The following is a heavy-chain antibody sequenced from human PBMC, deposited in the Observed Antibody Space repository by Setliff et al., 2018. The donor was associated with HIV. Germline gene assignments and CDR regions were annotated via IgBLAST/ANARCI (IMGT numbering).Heavy chain of an antibody. CDR3: ARLTTTYYYDSSAYYHPV. V-gene: IGHV4-39*01. Sequence: PSETLSLTCTVSGGSIRSGSYYWTWIRQPAGKGPEYIGSIHYNEKTYYNPSLKSRVTISIDTSKNQFSLKLSSVTAADTAVFYCARLTTTYYYDSSAYYHPVWGQGTLVTVSS. CDR1: GGSIRSGSYY. D-gene: IGHD3-22*01. CDR2: IHYNEKT. J-gene: IGHJ4*02.